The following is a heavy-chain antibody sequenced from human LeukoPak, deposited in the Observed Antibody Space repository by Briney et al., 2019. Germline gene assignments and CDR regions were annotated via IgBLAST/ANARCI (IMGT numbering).Heavy chain of an antibody. Sequence: SQTLSLTCTVSGGSISSGNYYWSWIRQPAGKGLEWIGRIYTSGSTNYNPSLKSRVTISVDTSKNQFSLKLSSVTAVDTAVYYCAREPINIAVAGFDYWGQGTLVTVSS. D-gene: IGHD6-19*01. CDR1: GGSISSGNYY. J-gene: IGHJ4*02. CDR3: AREPINIAVAGFDY. V-gene: IGHV4-61*02. CDR2: IYTSGST.